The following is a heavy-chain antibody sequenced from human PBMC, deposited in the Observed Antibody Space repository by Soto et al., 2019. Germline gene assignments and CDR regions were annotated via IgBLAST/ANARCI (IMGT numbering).Heavy chain of an antibody. D-gene: IGHD3-9*01. CDR1: GGSISSYY. CDR2: IYYSGST. Sequence: SETLSLTCTVSGGSISSYYWSWIRQPPGKGLEWIGYIYYSGSTNYNPSLKSRVTISVDTSKNQFSLKLSSVTAADTAVYYCARVLRYFDWTPDAFDIWGQGTMVTVSS. V-gene: IGHV4-59*01. J-gene: IGHJ3*02. CDR3: ARVLRYFDWTPDAFDI.